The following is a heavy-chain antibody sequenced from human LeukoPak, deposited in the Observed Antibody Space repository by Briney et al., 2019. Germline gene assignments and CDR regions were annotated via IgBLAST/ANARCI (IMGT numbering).Heavy chain of an antibody. Sequence: ASVKVSCKASGYTFTSYDINWVRQATGQGLEWMGRINPNSGNTGYAQKFQGRVTMTRNTSISTAYMELSSLRSEDTAVYYCARGSPRVAFDIWGQGTMVTVSS. V-gene: IGHV1-8*01. J-gene: IGHJ3*02. CDR1: GYTFTSYD. CDR3: ARGSPRVAFDI. CDR2: INPNSGNT.